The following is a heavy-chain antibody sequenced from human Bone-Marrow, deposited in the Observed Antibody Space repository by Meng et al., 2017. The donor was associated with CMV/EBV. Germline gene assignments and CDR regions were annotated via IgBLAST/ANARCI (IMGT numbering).Heavy chain of an antibody. V-gene: IGHV4-59*01. J-gene: IGHJ4*02. CDR2: IYYSGST. Sequence: SETLSLTCAVYGGSFSGYNWSWIRQSPGKGLEWIGYIYYSGSTNYNPALKSRVTISVDTSKNQFSLKLSSVTAADTAVYYCARAPMVRGAPFAYWGQGQLVTVAS. D-gene: IGHD3-10*01. CDR3: ARAPMVRGAPFAY. CDR1: GGSFSGYN.